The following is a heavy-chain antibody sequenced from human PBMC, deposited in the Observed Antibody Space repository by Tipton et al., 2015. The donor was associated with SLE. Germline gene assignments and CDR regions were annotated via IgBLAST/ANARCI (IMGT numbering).Heavy chain of an antibody. V-gene: IGHV4-39*07. J-gene: IGHJ4*02. CDR3: ARFRYYDLLYYFDY. CDR2: IYYSGST. D-gene: IGHD3-3*01. CDR1: GGSISSSSYY. Sequence: TPSLTCTVSGGSISSSSYYWGWIRQPPGKGLEWIGSIYYSGSTYYNPSLKSRVTISVDTSKNQFSLKLSSVTAADTAVYYCARFRYYDLLYYFDYWGQGTLVTVSS.